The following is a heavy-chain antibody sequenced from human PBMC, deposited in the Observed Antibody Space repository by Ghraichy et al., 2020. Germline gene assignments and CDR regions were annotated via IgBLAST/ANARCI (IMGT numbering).Heavy chain of an antibody. D-gene: IGHD1-26*01. CDR1: GFSFSDYY. CDR3: ARGSGTYPGDSFDI. Sequence: GGARRLSCAASGFSFSDYYMSWIRQAPGKGLEWVSYISNGGSILYYADSVKGRFTISRDTAKNSLYLQMNSLRAEDTAVYYCARGSGTYPGDSFDIWGQGTMVTVSS. J-gene: IGHJ3*02. CDR2: ISNGGSIL. V-gene: IGHV3-11*01.